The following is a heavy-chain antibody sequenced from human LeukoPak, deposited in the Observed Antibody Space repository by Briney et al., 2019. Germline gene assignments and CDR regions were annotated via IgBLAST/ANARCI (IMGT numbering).Heavy chain of an antibody. D-gene: IGHD3-22*01. CDR1: GFTFSSYA. Sequence: PAGGSLRLSCAASGFTFSSYAMHWVRQAPGKGLEYVSAISSNGGSTYYANSVKGRFTISRDNSKNTLYLQMGSLRAEDMAVYYCARGTGITMIVVDFDYWGQGTLVTVSS. CDR3: ARGTGITMIVVDFDY. V-gene: IGHV3-64*01. J-gene: IGHJ4*02. CDR2: ISSNGGST.